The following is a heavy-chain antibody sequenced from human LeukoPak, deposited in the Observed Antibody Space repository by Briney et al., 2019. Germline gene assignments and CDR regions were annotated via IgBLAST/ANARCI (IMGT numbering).Heavy chain of an antibody. V-gene: IGHV3-23*01. CDR3: AKVPRPYCSGGSCYHFNY. J-gene: IGHJ4*02. CDR2: ISSSGGTT. CDR1: GFTFSSYA. D-gene: IGHD2-15*01. Sequence: PGGSLRLSCATSGFTFSSYAMSWVRQAPGKGLEWVSLISSSGGTTYYADSVKGRFTISRDNSKNTVYLQVNSPRAEDTAVYFCAKVPRPYCSGGSCYHFNYWGQGTLVTVSS.